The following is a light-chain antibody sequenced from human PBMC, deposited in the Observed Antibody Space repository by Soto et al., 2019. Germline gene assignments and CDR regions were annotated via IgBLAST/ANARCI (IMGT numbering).Light chain of an antibody. CDR1: SSNIGAGYE. CDR3: QSYDSSLSALYV. CDR2: GNN. Sequence: QSLLTQPPSVSGAPGQRVTIYCTGSSSNIGAGYEVNWYQQLPGTAPKLLIYGNNNRPSGVPDRFSGSKSGTSASLAITGLQAEDEADYYCQSYDSSLSALYVFGTGTKLTVL. V-gene: IGLV1-40*01. J-gene: IGLJ1*01.